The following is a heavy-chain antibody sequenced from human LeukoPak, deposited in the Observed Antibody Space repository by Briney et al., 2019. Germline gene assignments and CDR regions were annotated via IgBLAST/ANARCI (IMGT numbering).Heavy chain of an antibody. CDR3: ARQPADDYGDNFDL. CDR2: INHSGST. Sequence: SETLSLTCTVSGGSVSSGSYYWSWIRQPPGKGLEWIGEINHSGSTNYNPSLKSRVTISVDTSKNQFSLKLSSVTAADTAVYYCARQPADDYGDNFDLWGRGTLVTVSS. CDR1: GGSVSSGSYY. D-gene: IGHD4-17*01. J-gene: IGHJ2*01. V-gene: IGHV4-39*01.